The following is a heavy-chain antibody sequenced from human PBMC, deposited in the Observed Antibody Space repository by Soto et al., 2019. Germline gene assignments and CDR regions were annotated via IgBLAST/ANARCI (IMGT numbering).Heavy chain of an antibody. Sequence: EVLLLESGGGLVQPGGSLRLSCVASGFTFSNYAMTWVRQGPGKGLEWVSGIDGGGVSTYYADSVKGRLTISRDNSKNTVYLQLNSLRGEDTAVFYCAKGADSSGYWPGYWGQGTLVTVSS. D-gene: IGHD3-22*01. V-gene: IGHV3-23*01. CDR3: AKGADSSGYWPGY. CDR2: IDGGGVST. CDR1: GFTFSNYA. J-gene: IGHJ4*02.